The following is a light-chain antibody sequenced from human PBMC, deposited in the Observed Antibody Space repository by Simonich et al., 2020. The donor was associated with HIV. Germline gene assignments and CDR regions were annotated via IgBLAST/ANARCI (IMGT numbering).Light chain of an antibody. V-gene: IGKV1-39*01. CDR2: SAS. J-gene: IGKJ4*01. Sequence: DIKMTQSPSSLSASVGDSVSITCLASHSILTYLNWYQQKPGKAPNLLIYSASSLQSGVPSRFSGSGSGTDFTLIISSLQPEDFATYYCQQSNYTPLTFGGGTKVDIK. CDR1: HSILTY. CDR3: QQSNYTPLT.